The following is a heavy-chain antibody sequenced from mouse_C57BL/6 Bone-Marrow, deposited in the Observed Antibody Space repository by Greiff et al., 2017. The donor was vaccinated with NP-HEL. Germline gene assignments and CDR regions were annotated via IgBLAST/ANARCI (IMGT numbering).Heavy chain of an antibody. CDR3: ARGGGIKDY. CDR1: GYTFTSYW. D-gene: IGHD1-1*02. V-gene: IGHV1-69*01. Sequence: VKLQQPGAELVMPGASVKLSCKASGYTFTSYWMHWVKQRPGQGLEWIGEIDPSDSYTNYNQKFKGKSTLTVDKSSSTAYMQLSSLTSEDSAVYYCARGGGIKDYWGQGTTLTVSS. CDR2: IDPSDSYT. J-gene: IGHJ2*01.